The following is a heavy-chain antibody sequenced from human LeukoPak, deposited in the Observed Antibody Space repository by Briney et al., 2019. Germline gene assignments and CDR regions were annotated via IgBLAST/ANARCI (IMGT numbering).Heavy chain of an antibody. CDR2: IIPIFGTA. Sequence: ASVKVSCKASGGTFSSYAISWVRQAPGQGLEWMGGIIPIFGTANYAQKFQGRVTITTDESTSTAYMELSSLRSEDTAAYYCARDGGDGYKYFDYWGQGTLVTVSS. CDR1: GGTFSSYA. CDR3: ARDGGDGYKYFDY. J-gene: IGHJ4*02. D-gene: IGHD5-24*01. V-gene: IGHV1-69*05.